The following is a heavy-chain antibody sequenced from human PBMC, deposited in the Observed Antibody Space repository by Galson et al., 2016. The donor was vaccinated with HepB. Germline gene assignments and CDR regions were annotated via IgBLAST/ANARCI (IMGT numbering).Heavy chain of an antibody. CDR2: ISGSGGTT. J-gene: IGHJ4*02. D-gene: IGHD5/OR15-5a*01. CDR3: TKARGAYSVYANVDS. CDR1: GFTSNTCA. Sequence: SLRLSCAASGFTSNTCAMSWVRQAPGKGLEWVSAISGSGGTTYYVDSVKGRFTISRDNSKNTLYLQMNSLRAEDTAVYYCTKARGAYSVYANVDSWGQGTLVTVSS. V-gene: IGHV3-23*01.